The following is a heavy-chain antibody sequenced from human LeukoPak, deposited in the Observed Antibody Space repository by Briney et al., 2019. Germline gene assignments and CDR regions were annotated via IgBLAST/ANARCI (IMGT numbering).Heavy chain of an antibody. CDR3: ARDMDSGPDFFDY. CDR1: GGTFSNYA. J-gene: IGHJ4*02. D-gene: IGHD1-26*01. CDR2: IIPLFSTA. Sequence: SVKVSCKASGGTFSNYAISWVRQAPGQGLEWMGGIIPLFSTANYAHKFQGRVTITADKSTSTVYMELSRLRSDDTAVYYCARDMDSGPDFFDYWGLGTLVTVSS. V-gene: IGHV1-69*06.